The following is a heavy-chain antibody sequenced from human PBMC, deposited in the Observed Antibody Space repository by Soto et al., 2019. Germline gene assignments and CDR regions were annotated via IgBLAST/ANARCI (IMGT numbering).Heavy chain of an antibody. CDR3: ARGAANTAMVDS. Sequence: PSETLSLTCTVSGGSIRSYYWTWIRQPPGKGLEWLGYIFYSGSTFYNPSLKSRVTISIHTSKSQFSLQLTSVTAADTAVYYCARGAANTAMVDSWGQGTLVTVSS. J-gene: IGHJ4*02. CDR1: GGSIRSYY. D-gene: IGHD5-18*01. V-gene: IGHV4-59*01. CDR2: IFYSGST.